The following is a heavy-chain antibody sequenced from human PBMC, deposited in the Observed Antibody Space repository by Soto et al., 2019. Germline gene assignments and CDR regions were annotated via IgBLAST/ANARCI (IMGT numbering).Heavy chain of an antibody. CDR3: VHDSVANYGMDV. CDR2: IYWDDDK. CDR1: GFSLSTSGVG. Sequence: QITLKESGPPLVKPTQTLTLTCTFSGFSLSTSGVGVGWIRQPPGKALEWLALIYWDDDKRYSPSLKTRLTITKDTAKKPVVLTLTNVDPVDTATYYGVHDSVANYGMDVWGQGTTVTVSS. J-gene: IGHJ6*02. V-gene: IGHV2-5*02. D-gene: IGHD2-15*01.